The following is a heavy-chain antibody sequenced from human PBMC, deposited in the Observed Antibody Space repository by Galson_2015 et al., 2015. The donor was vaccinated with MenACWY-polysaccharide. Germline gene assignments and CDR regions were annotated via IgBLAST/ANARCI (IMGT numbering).Heavy chain of an antibody. CDR3: AQTDQYSSGWSYY. D-gene: IGHD6-19*01. V-gene: IGHV2-5*02. J-gene: IGHJ4*02. CDR1: GFSPSSRGVG. Sequence: PALVKPTQTLTLTCTFSGFSPSSRGVGVGWIRQAPGKALEWLAVIYWDDNERYRPSLKSRLTITKDTSKNQGVLTMTNMDPVDTATYYCAQTDQYSSGWSYYWGQGTLVTVSS. CDR2: IYWDDNE.